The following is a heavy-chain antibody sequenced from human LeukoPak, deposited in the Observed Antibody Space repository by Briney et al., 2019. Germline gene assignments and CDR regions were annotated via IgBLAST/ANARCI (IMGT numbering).Heavy chain of an antibody. CDR1: GGSISSGGYY. J-gene: IGHJ4*02. D-gene: IGHD3-9*01. CDR3: ARVGDFDWLSSAFDY. V-gene: IGHV4-31*03. Sequence: ASQTLSLTCTVSGGSISSGGYYWSWIRQHPGKGLEWIGYIYYSGSTYYNPSLKSRVTISVDTSKNQFSLKLSSATAADTAVYYCARVGDFDWLSSAFDYWGQGTLVTVSS. CDR2: IYYSGST.